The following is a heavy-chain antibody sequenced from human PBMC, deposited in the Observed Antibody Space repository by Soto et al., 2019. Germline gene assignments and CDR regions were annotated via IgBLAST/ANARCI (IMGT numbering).Heavy chain of an antibody. J-gene: IGHJ4*02. CDR2: IIPIFGTA. CDR3: ASSPYSSSSSGYFDY. Sequence: SVKVSCKASGGTFSSYAISWVRQAPGQGLEWMGGIIPIFGTANYAQKFQGRVTITADESTSTAYMELSSLRSEDTAVYYCASSPYSSSSSGYFDYWGQGTLVTVSS. D-gene: IGHD6-6*01. V-gene: IGHV1-69*13. CDR1: GGTFSSYA.